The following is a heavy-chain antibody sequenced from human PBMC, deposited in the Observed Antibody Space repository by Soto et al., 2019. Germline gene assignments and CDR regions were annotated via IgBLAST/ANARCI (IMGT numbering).Heavy chain of an antibody. D-gene: IGHD6-6*01. V-gene: IGHV4-4*02. CDR2: IYHSGST. Sequence: ETLPLTCALSGGCISSSNWGSWVRQPPGRGLGWIGEIYHSGSTNYNPSLKSRVTISVDKSKNQFSLKLSSVTAADTAVYYCARVRQLVSYYYGMDVWGQGTTVTV. J-gene: IGHJ6*02. CDR1: GGCISSSNW. CDR3: ARVRQLVSYYYGMDV.